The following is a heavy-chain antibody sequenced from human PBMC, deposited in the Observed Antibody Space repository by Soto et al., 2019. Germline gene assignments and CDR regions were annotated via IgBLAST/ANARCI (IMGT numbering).Heavy chain of an antibody. CDR2: IHTGGST. CDR3: ARLALGP. J-gene: IGHJ5*02. V-gene: IGHV3-53*01. D-gene: IGHD3-16*01. CDR1: GFTVSSNY. Sequence: EVQLVESGGGLIQPGGSLRLSCAASGFTVSSNYMTWVRQAPGKGLEWVSVIHTGGSTYHADSVKGRFTISRDNSKNMLYLQMNSLRAEDTAMYYCARLALGPRGQGTLVTVSS.